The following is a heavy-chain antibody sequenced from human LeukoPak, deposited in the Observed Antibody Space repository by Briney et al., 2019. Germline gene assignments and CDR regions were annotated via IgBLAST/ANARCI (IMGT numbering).Heavy chain of an antibody. CDR3: ARARSAVVEFDY. J-gene: IGHJ4*02. V-gene: IGHV1-2*02. CDR2: INPNSGGT. Sequence: ASVKVSCKASGYTFTSYDINWVRQAPGQGLEWMGWINPNSGGTNYAQKFQGRVTMTRDTSISTAYMELSRLRSDDTAVYYCARARSAVVEFDYWGQGTLVTVSS. CDR1: GYTFTSYD. D-gene: IGHD2-15*01.